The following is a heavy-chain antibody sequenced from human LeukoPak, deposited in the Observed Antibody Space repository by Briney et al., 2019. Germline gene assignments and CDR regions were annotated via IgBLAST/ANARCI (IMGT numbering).Heavy chain of an antibody. D-gene: IGHD1-20*01. V-gene: IGHV3-23*01. CDR2: IINSGGST. CDR1: GFTFSSYA. CDR3: AKVSNNWNAGDAFDI. Sequence: PGGSLRLSCAASGFTFSSYAMSWVRQAPGKGLEWVSAIINSGGSTYYADSVKGRFSISRDNSKNTLYLQMNSLRADDTAVYYCAKVSNNWNAGDAFDIWGQGTMVTVSS. J-gene: IGHJ3*02.